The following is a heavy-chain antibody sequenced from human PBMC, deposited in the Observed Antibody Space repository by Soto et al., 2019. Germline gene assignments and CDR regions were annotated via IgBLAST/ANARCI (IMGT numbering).Heavy chain of an antibody. Sequence: SETLSLTCAVSGGSISSGGYSWSWIRQPPGKGLEWIGYIYHSGSTYYNPSLKSRVTISVDRSKNQFSLKLSSVTAADTAVYYCASRTYYYDSSGYYGPFDYWGQGTLVTVSS. D-gene: IGHD3-22*01. CDR3: ASRTYYYDSSGYYGPFDY. CDR2: IYHSGST. CDR1: GGSISSGGYS. V-gene: IGHV4-30-2*01. J-gene: IGHJ4*02.